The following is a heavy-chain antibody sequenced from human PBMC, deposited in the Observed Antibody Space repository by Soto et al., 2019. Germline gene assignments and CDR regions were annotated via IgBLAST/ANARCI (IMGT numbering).Heavy chain of an antibody. D-gene: IGHD2-21*02. J-gene: IGHJ4*02. Sequence: SETLSLTCAVSGYSISSGYYWGWIRQSPGKGLEWIGSIYYSGSTYYNPSLKSRVAMSVDTSKNQFSLKLRSVSAADTAVYYCARQRTSVVTQAYFDDWGQGSLVTVSS. CDR1: GYSISSGYY. CDR2: IYYSGST. V-gene: IGHV4-38-2*01. CDR3: ARQRTSVVTQAYFDD.